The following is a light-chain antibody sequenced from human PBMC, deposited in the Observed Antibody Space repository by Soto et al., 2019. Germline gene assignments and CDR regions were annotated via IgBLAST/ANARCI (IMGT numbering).Light chain of an antibody. CDR2: AAS. V-gene: IGKV1-9*01. Sequence: DIELTQSPSLLSASLGDRVTITWRASQDISSYLVWFQQKQGRAPKLLVYAASTLQTGVPSRFSGSGSGTAFNLTISSLQTEDSATYFCQQRKDYPITFGGGTKVDIK. CDR3: QQRKDYPIT. CDR1: QDISSY. J-gene: IGKJ4*01.